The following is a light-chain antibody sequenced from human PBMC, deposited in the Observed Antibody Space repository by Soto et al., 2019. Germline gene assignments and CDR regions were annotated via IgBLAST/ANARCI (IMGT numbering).Light chain of an antibody. J-gene: IGKJ2*01. CDR1: QGISSY. Sequence: IQLTQSPSSLSASVGDRVTITCRASQGISSYLAWYQQKPGKAPKLLIYAASTLQSGVPSRFSGSGSGTDFTLTISSLQPEDFATYYCQQLNSLYTFGQGTKVEIK. V-gene: IGKV1-9*01. CDR3: QQLNSLYT. CDR2: AAS.